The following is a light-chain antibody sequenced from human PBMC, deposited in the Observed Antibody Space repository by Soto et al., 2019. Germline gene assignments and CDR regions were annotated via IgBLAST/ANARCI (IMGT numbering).Light chain of an antibody. Sequence: QSALTQPASVSGSPGQSITISCTGTSSDVGGYNYVSWYQQHPGKAPKLMIYDVSNRPSGVSNRFSGSKSANTASLTISGLLPEDEADYYCSSYTGSSSYVVFGGGTQLTVL. CDR3: SSYTGSSSYVV. J-gene: IGLJ2*01. V-gene: IGLV2-14*01. CDR1: SSDVGGYNY. CDR2: DVS.